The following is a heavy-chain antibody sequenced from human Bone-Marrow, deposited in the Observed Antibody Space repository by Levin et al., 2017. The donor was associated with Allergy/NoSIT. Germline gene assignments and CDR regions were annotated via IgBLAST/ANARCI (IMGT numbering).Heavy chain of an antibody. V-gene: IGHV4-59*01. D-gene: IGHD6-19*01. CDR3: ARGFRYSSYWFDP. J-gene: IGHJ5*02. CDR2: IYYSGST. Sequence: SETLSLTCTVSGGSISSYYWSWIRQPPGKGLEWIGYIYYSGSTNYNPSLKSRVTISVDTSKNQFSLKLSSVTAADTAVYYCARGFRYSSYWFDPWGQGTLVTVSS. CDR1: GGSISSYY.